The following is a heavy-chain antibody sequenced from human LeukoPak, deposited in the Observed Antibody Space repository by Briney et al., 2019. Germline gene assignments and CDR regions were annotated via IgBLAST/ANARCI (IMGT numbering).Heavy chain of an antibody. D-gene: IGHD3-22*01. V-gene: IGHV4-39*07. CDR3: ARDPPATSRKDYDSSGVYFDY. J-gene: IGHJ4*02. CDR2: IYYSGST. Sequence: SETLSLTCTGSGGSIRSSSYYWGWIRQPPGKGLEWIGSIYYSGSTYYNPSLKSRVTISVDTSKNQFSLKLSSVTAADTAVYYCARDPPATSRKDYDSSGVYFDYWGQGTLVTVSS. CDR1: GGSIRSSSYY.